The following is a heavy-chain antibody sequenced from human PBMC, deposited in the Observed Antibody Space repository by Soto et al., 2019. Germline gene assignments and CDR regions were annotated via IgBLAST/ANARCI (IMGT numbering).Heavy chain of an antibody. CDR1: GFTFNDHS. V-gene: IGHV3-72*01. Sequence: EVQLVESGGGLVQPGGSLRLSCAASGFTFNDHSMDWVRQAPGKGLGWVGRSKNKTDSYTTEYAASVKGRFTISRDGSKNSLFLQMNSLKTGDTAVYYCTVWGSGNDFGAAWGQGILVTVSS. D-gene: IGHD3-10*01. CDR2: SKNKTDSYTT. CDR3: TVWGSGNDFGAA. J-gene: IGHJ4*02.